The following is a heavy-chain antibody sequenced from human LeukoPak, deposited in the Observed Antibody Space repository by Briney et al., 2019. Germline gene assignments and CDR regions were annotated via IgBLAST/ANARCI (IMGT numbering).Heavy chain of an antibody. D-gene: IGHD3-22*01. CDR3: ARDSNYYDSSGYDY. J-gene: IGHJ4*02. Sequence: GASLKVSCKASGYTFTSYGISWVRQAPGQGLEWMGWISGYNGNTNYAQRLQGRVTMTTDTSTRTAYMELRSLRSDDTAVFYCARDSNYYDSSGYDYWGQGTLVTVSS. V-gene: IGHV1-18*04. CDR1: GYTFTSYG. CDR2: ISGYNGNT.